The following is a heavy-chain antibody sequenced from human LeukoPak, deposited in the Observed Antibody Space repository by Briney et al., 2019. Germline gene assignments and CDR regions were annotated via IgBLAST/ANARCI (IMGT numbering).Heavy chain of an antibody. CDR2: MSSGSRYI. D-gene: IGHD3-3*01. Sequence: GGSLRLSCAASGFTFSSYSMTWVRQAPGKGLEWVSSMSSGSRYIYYADSVRGRFTISRDNAKNSLYLLMNSLRAEGTAVCYCARDRPTGASRLFVVQWGQGTLVTVSS. J-gene: IGHJ4*02. CDR1: GFTFSSYS. V-gene: IGHV3-21*01. CDR3: ARDRPTGASRLFVVQ.